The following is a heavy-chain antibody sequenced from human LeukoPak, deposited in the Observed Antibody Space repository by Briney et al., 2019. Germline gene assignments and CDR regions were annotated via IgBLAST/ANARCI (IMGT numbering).Heavy chain of an antibody. CDR1: GYTFSNNW. J-gene: IGHJ5*02. Sequence: GESLKISCQGSGYTFSNNWITWVRQMPGKGLEWMGKINPSDSYTDYNPPFQGHVTISADKSISTAYLQWSSLKASDTAIYYCARGLGWLEPWGQGTLVTVSS. CDR3: ARGLGWLEP. V-gene: IGHV5-10-1*01. CDR2: INPSDSYT.